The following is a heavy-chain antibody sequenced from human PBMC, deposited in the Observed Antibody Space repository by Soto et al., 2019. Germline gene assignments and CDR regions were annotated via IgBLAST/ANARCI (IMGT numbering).Heavy chain of an antibody. Sequence: ASVKVSCKASGYTFTSYYMHWVRQAPGQGLEWMGIINPSGGSTSYAQKFQGRVTMTRDTSTSTVYMELSSLRSEDTAVYYCAREGSSTSSDDAFDIWGQGTMVTVSS. D-gene: IGHD2-2*01. V-gene: IGHV1-46*03. CDR2: INPSGGST. CDR3: AREGSSTSSDDAFDI. CDR1: GYTFTSYY. J-gene: IGHJ3*02.